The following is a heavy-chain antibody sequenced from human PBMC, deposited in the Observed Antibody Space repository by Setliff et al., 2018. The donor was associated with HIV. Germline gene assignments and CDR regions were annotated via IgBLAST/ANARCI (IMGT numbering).Heavy chain of an antibody. CDR1: GGSISSSSYY. CDR3: ARAPGYSYSFYFDS. D-gene: IGHD5-18*01. V-gene: IGHV4-39*07. CDR2: IYYSGST. Sequence: KPSETLSLTCTVSGGSISSSSYYWGWIRQPPGKGLEGIANIYYSGSTFYNPSLKSRVTMSIDTSKNQFSLKLNSVTAADTAVYFCARAPGYSYSFYFDSWGQGTLVTVSS. J-gene: IGHJ4*02.